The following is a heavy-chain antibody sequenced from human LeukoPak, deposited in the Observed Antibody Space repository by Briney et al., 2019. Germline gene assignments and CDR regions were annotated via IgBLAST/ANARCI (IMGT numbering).Heavy chain of an antibody. CDR2: IYSGGST. J-gene: IGHJ4*02. V-gene: IGHV3-53*01. CDR1: GFTVSSNY. D-gene: IGHD6-19*01. CDR3: AGAPLSGWSEY. Sequence: GGSLRLSCAASGFTVSSNYMSWVRQAPGKGLEWVSVIYSGGSTYFADSMKGRFTISRDTSKNTLYLQMNSLRAEDTAVYYCAGAPLSGWSEYWGQGTLVTVSS.